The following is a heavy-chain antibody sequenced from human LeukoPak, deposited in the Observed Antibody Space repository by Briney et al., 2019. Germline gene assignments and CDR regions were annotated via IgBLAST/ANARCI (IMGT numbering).Heavy chain of an antibody. J-gene: IGHJ6*02. D-gene: IGHD3-10*01. CDR2: TSSSGYPI. CDR1: GFTFSSDE. Sequence: GGSLRLSCAASGFTFSSDEMNWVRQAPGKGLEWVSYTSSSGYPIYYADSVKGRFTSSRDNAKSSLYLQMNSLRTEDTAVHYCARVLWHPYGMDVWGQGTTVTVSS. CDR3: ARVLWHPYGMDV. V-gene: IGHV3-48*03.